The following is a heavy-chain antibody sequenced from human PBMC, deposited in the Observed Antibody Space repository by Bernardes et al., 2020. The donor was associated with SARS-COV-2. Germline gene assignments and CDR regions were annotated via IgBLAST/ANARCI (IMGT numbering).Heavy chain of an antibody. D-gene: IGHD6-19*01. V-gene: IGHV4-34*01. Sequence: SETLSLTCAVYGGSLSGYWWSWIRQPPGKGLEWIGEVSHSGGTNYNPSLKSRVTASVDTSKNQFSLKVTSVTAADTAVYYCARGGGDNSGWYVVDNWGQGILVTVSS. CDR2: VSHSGGT. J-gene: IGHJ4*02. CDR3: ARGGGDNSGWYVVDN. CDR1: GGSLSGYW.